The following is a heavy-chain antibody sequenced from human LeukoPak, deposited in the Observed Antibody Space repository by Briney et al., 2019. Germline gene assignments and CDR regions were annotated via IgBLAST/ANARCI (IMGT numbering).Heavy chain of an antibody. J-gene: IGHJ4*02. CDR1: GFTFSSYG. Sequence: PGGSLGLSCAASGFTFSSYGMHWVRQAPGKGLEWVAFIRYDGSSKYYADSVKGRFTISRDNSKNTLYLQMNSLRAEDTAVYYCAKLISPNSSGWYGSDYWGQGTLVTVSS. D-gene: IGHD6-19*01. CDR3: AKLISPNSSGWYGSDY. V-gene: IGHV3-30*02. CDR2: IRYDGSSK.